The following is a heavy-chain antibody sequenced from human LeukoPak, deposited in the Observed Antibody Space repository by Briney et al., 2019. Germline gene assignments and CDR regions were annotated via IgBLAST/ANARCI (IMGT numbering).Heavy chain of an antibody. CDR1: GYSISSGYY. J-gene: IGHJ4*02. V-gene: IGHV4-38-2*02. CDR2: KYHSGST. D-gene: IGHD1-14*01. Sequence: PSETLSLTCTVSGYSISSGYYWGWIRQPPGKGLEWIASKYHSGSTYYTPSLKNRVTISVDKSKNQFSLKLSSVTAADTAVYYCARDGSTGYFDYWGQGTLVTVSS. CDR3: ARDGSTGYFDY.